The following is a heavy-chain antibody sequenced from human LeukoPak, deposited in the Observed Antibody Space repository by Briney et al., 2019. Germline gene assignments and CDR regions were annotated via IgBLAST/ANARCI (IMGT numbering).Heavy chain of an antibody. D-gene: IGHD3-22*01. CDR3: AKDIIAGGDSSGYYWEFDY. CDR1: GFTFSSYA. Sequence: GGSLRLSCAASGFTFSSYAMSWVRQAPGKGLEWVSLISWDGGSTYYADSVKGRFTISRDNSKNSLYLQMNSLRAEDTALYYCAKDIIAGGDSSGYYWEFDYWGQGTLVTVSS. V-gene: IGHV3-43D*03. J-gene: IGHJ4*02. CDR2: ISWDGGST.